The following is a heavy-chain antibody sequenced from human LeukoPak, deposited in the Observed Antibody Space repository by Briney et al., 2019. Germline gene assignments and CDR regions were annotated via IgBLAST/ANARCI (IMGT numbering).Heavy chain of an antibody. CDR3: ARWAAGHGMDV. CDR1: GDSVSSTSVI. J-gene: IGHJ6*02. CDR2: TYYTSKWNN. Sequence: NRSQTLSLTCAISGDSVSSTSVIWNWIRQSPSGGLEWLGRTYYTSKWNNDYAASVKGRMTINSDTSTNQVSLHLSSVTPEDTAVYYCARWAAGHGMDVWGQGTTVTVS. V-gene: IGHV6-1*01. D-gene: IGHD6-13*01.